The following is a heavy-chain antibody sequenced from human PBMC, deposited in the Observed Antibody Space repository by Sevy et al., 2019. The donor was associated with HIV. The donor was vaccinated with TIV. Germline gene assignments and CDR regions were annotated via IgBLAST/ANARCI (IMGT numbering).Heavy chain of an antibody. V-gene: IGHV3-30*04. CDR3: ARDGSWSSVVVVAATDY. J-gene: IGHJ4*02. Sequence: GGSLRLSCAASGFTFSSYAMHWVRQAPGKGLEWVAVISYDGSNKYYADSVKGRFTISRDNSKNTLYLQMNSLRAGDTAVYYCARDGSWSSVVVVAATDYWGQGTLVTVSS. D-gene: IGHD2-15*01. CDR1: GFTFSSYA. CDR2: ISYDGSNK.